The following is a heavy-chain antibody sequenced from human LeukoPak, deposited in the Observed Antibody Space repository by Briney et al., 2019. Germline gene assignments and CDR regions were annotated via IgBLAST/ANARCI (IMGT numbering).Heavy chain of an antibody. V-gene: IGHV4-39*01. J-gene: IGHJ4*02. CDR3: ARRVGGSIDY. Sequence: PSETLSLTCTVSGGSTSTSSYFWGWLRQPPGKGLEWIGSIYYSGSTYYNPSLKSRVTISIDTSKNQFSLKLSSVTAADTAVYYCARRVGGSIDYWGQGTLVTVSS. D-gene: IGHD1-1*01. CDR1: GGSTSTSSYF. CDR2: IYYSGST.